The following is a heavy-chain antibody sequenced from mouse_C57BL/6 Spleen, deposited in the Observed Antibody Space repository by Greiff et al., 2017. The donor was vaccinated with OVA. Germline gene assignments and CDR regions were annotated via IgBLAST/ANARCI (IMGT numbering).Heavy chain of an antibody. D-gene: IGHD4-1*01. CDR1: GYTFTSYW. J-gene: IGHJ4*01. V-gene: IGHV1-72*01. CDR3: ARGNWDYYYAMDY. Sequence: VQLQQPGAELVKPGASVKLSCKASGYTFTSYWMHWVKQRPGRGLAWIGRIDPSSGGTKYNEQFKSKATLTVGKPSSTAYMQLSSLTSEDSAVCYCARGNWDYYYAMDYWGQGTSVTVSS. CDR2: IDPSSGGT.